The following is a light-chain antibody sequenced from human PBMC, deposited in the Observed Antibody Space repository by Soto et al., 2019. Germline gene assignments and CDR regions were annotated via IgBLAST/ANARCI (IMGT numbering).Light chain of an antibody. CDR2: AAS. V-gene: IGKV1-9*01. CDR1: QGISSY. CDR3: QQLNSYPPCT. J-gene: IGKJ1*01. Sequence: IQLTQSPSSLSASVGDRVTITCRASQGISSYLAWYQQKPGKAPKLLLYAASTLQSGVPSRFSGSGSGTDFTLTISSLQPEDFATYYCQQLNSYPPCTFGQGTKVEIK.